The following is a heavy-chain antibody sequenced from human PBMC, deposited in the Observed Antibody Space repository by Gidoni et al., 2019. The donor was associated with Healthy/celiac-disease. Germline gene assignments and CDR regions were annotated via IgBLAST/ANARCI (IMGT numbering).Heavy chain of an antibody. CDR2: INTNTGNP. Sequence: QLQLVQSGSELNKPGASVKVSCKASGYTFTSYAMNWVRQVPGQGLEWMGWINTNTGNPTYAQGFTGRFVFSLDTSVSTAYLQISSLKAEDTAVYYCARVASIVGANDAFDIWGQGTMVTVSS. V-gene: IGHV7-4-1*02. D-gene: IGHD1-26*01. CDR3: ARVASIVGANDAFDI. J-gene: IGHJ3*02. CDR1: GYTFTSYA.